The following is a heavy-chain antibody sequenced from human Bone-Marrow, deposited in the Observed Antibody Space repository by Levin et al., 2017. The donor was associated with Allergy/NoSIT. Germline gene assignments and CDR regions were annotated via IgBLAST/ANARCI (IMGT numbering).Heavy chain of an antibody. J-gene: IGHJ4*02. D-gene: IGHD1-1*01. V-gene: IGHV3-7*01. CDR2: INQHGNEK. Sequence: PGESLKISCAASGFTFDSFWMSWLRQVPGKGLEWVAHINQHGNEKYYVDSVKGRFTISRDNAKNSLYLQMNSLRIEDTAMFYCARGVATTDDYWGQGILVIVSS. CDR1: GFTFDSFW. CDR3: ARGVATTDDY.